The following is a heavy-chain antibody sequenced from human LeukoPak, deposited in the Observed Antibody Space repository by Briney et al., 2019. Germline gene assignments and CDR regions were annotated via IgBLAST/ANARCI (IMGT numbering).Heavy chain of an antibody. D-gene: IGHD2-21*01. Sequence: GESLQISCKASGYTFTSYWIGWVRQMPGKGLESMGIIYPGDSDTRYSPSFQGQVTISADKSISTAYLQWSSLKASDTAMYYCARVHGVIGIDQFDPWGQGTLVTVSS. V-gene: IGHV5-51*01. J-gene: IGHJ5*02. CDR1: GYTFTSYW. CDR3: ARVHGVIGIDQFDP. CDR2: IYPGDSDT.